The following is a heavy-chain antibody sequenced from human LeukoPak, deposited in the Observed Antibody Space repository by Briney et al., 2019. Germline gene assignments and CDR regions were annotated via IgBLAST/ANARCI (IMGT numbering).Heavy chain of an antibody. CDR1: GGTFISYA. V-gene: IGHV1-69*13. CDR2: IIPIFGTA. Sequence: SVKVSCKASGGTFISYAINWVRQAPGQGLEWMGGIIPIFGTANYAQRFQGRVTITADESTSTAYMELSSLRSEDTAVYYCARETLGGRGYYYYGMDVWGQGTTVTVSS. CDR3: ARETLGGRGYYYYGMDV. J-gene: IGHJ6*02. D-gene: IGHD4-23*01.